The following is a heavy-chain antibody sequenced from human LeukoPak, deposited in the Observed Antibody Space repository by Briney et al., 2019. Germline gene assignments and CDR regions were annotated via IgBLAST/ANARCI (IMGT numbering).Heavy chain of an antibody. D-gene: IGHD3-22*01. CDR2: VFYSGST. Sequence: PSETLSLTCTVSGGSISTYYWSWIRQAPGKGLEWMGYVFYSGSTNYNPSLRGRITMSVDTSNNQFSLKLSSVTAADTAVYYCAREYSSSFDIWGQGTMVAVSS. CDR1: GGSISTYY. V-gene: IGHV4-59*01. J-gene: IGHJ3*02. CDR3: AREYSSSFDI.